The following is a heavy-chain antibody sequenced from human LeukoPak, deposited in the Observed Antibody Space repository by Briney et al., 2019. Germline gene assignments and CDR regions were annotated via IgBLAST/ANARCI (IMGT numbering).Heavy chain of an antibody. Sequence: ASVKVSCKASGYTFTSYYIHWVRQAPGQGLEWMGIINPSGGSTNYAQKFQGRVTMTRDTSTSTVYMGLSSLRSDDMAVYYCARGPRITLVRGGQWYFYMDVWGKGTTVTVSS. J-gene: IGHJ6*03. D-gene: IGHD3-10*01. CDR2: INPSGGST. V-gene: IGHV1-46*01. CDR1: GYTFTSYY. CDR3: ARGPRITLVRGGQWYFYMDV.